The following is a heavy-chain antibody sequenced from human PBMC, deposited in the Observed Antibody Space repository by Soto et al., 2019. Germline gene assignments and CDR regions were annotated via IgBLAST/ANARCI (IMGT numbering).Heavy chain of an antibody. Sequence: GGSLRLSCAASGFTFSSYSMNWVRQAPGKGLEWVSSISSSSSYIYYADSVKGRFTISRDNAKNSLYLQMNSLRAEDTAVYYCARSDSSSWYRGNMDVWGQGTTVTVS. D-gene: IGHD6-13*01. J-gene: IGHJ6*02. CDR2: ISSSSSYI. V-gene: IGHV3-21*01. CDR3: ARSDSSSWYRGNMDV. CDR1: GFTFSSYS.